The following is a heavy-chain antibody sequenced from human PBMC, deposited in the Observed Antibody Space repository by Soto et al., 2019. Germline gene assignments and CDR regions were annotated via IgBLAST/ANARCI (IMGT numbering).Heavy chain of an antibody. CDR1: GFTFSLYA. Sequence: EVQLLESGGGLVQPGGSLRLSCAASGFTFSLYAMTWVRQAPGKGLEWVSVISGSGVNTYYADSVKGRFTVSRDNSKNTLSLQMRSLGVEDTAVYYCAKSVGGTNYSYAMDVWGRGTTVTVSS. CDR3: AKSVGGTNYSYAMDV. V-gene: IGHV3-23*01. D-gene: IGHD2-15*01. CDR2: ISGSGVNT. J-gene: IGHJ6*02.